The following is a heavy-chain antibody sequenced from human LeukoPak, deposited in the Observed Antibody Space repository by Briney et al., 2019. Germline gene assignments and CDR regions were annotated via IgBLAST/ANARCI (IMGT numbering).Heavy chain of an antibody. V-gene: IGHV1-2*02. CDR3: ARGAGSGSLAYDYGMDV. Sequence: GASVKVSCKASGYTFTVYYMHWVRQAPGQGLESMVWINPDSGDTNYEQKFQGRVTMTRDTSIGTAYMELSRLRSDDTALYYCARGAGSGSLAYDYGMDVWGQGTTVTVSS. D-gene: IGHD3-10*01. CDR2: INPDSGDT. CDR1: GYTFTVYY. J-gene: IGHJ6*02.